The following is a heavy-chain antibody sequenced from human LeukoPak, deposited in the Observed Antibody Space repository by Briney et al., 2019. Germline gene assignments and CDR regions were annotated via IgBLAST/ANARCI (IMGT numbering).Heavy chain of an antibody. CDR3: VRGYDSDTAGIRYYFDY. D-gene: IGHD2-21*02. CDR1: GFTFRSYG. Sequence: GGSLRLSCAASGFTFRSYGMHWVRQAPGKGPEWVAVIWYDGSNKYYGDSVKGRFTISRDNSKNTLYLQMNSLRAEDTAVYYCVRGYDSDTAGIRYYFDYWGQGTLVTVSS. V-gene: IGHV3-33*01. CDR2: IWYDGSNK. J-gene: IGHJ4*02.